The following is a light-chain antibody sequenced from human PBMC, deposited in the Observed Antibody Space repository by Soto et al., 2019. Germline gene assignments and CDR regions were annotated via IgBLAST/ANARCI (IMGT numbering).Light chain of an antibody. CDR3: QQTFSTPYS. CDR2: AAS. Sequence: DIQMTQSPPSLSESVGDRVTITCRASQTISTYLNWYQQKPVKAPKLLIFAASSLESGVPSRVSGSGSGTDFTLTIGSLQPEDFAFYYCQQTFSTPYSFGQGTKLEIK. J-gene: IGKJ2*03. V-gene: IGKV1-39*01. CDR1: QTISTY.